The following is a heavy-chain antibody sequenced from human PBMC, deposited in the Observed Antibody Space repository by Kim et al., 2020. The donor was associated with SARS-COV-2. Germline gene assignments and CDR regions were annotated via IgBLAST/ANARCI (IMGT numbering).Heavy chain of an antibody. CDR1: GGSFSGYY. D-gene: IGHD4-17*01. J-gene: IGHJ6*02. Sequence: SDTLSLTCAVYGGSFSGYYWSWIRQPPGKGLEWIGEINHSGSTNYNPSLKSRVTISVDTSKNQFSLKLSSVTAADTAVYYCARGRGGTTVVTLGLGYYYYYGMDVWGQGTTVTVSS. V-gene: IGHV4-34*01. CDR3: ARGRGGTTVVTLGLGYYYYYGMDV. CDR2: INHSGST.